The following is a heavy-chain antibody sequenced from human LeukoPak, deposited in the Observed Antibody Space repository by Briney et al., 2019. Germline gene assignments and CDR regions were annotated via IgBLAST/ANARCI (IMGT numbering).Heavy chain of an antibody. D-gene: IGHD2-2*02. Sequence: ASVKVSCKASGYTFTSYGISWVRQAPGQGLEWMGWISAYNGNTNYAQKLQGRVTMTTDTSTSTAYMELRSLRSDDTAVYYCARGPGPYIPHGLGDYWGQGTLVTVSS. V-gene: IGHV1-18*01. CDR3: ARGPGPYIPHGLGDY. CDR2: ISAYNGNT. CDR1: GYTFTSYG. J-gene: IGHJ4*02.